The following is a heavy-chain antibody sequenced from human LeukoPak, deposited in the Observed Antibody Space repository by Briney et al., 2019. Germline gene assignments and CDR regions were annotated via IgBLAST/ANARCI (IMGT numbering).Heavy chain of an antibody. V-gene: IGHV4-59*01. CDR3: AREDPQTMVPEGMDV. CDR2: IYYSGTT. J-gene: IGHJ6*02. Sequence: SETLSLTCTVSGGSISYYYWSWIRQSPGKRLEWIGYIYYSGTTNYNPSLKSRVTISVDTSKNQFSLQLRSVTAADTAVYYCAREDPQTMVPEGMDVWGQGTTVTVSS. D-gene: IGHD4/OR15-4a*01. CDR1: GGSISYYY.